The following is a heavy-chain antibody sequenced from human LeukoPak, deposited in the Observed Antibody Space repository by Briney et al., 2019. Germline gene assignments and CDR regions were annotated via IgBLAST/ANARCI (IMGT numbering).Heavy chain of an antibody. CDR3: ARGRGYSSSWCGRSFDP. CDR2: IYYSGST. D-gene: IGHD6-13*01. CDR1: GGSISSSSYY. J-gene: IGHJ5*02. Sequence: SETLSLTCTVSGGSISSSSYYWGWIRQPPGKGLEWIGSIYYSGSTYYNPSLKSRVTISVDTSKNQFSLKLSSVTAADTAVYYCARGRGYSSSWCGRSFDPWGQGTLVTVSS. V-gene: IGHV4-39*01.